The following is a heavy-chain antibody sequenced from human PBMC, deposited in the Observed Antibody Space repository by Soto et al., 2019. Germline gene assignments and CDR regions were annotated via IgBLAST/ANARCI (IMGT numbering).Heavy chain of an antibody. Sequence: GGSLRLSCAASGFTFSSYWMHWVRQAPGKGLVWVSRINSDGSSTSYADSVKGRFTISRDNAKNTLYLQMNSLRAEDTAVYYCAREAEQWLAHHFDYWGQGTLVTVSS. J-gene: IGHJ4*02. CDR1: GFTFSSYW. CDR3: AREAEQWLAHHFDY. D-gene: IGHD6-19*01. V-gene: IGHV3-74*01. CDR2: INSDGSST.